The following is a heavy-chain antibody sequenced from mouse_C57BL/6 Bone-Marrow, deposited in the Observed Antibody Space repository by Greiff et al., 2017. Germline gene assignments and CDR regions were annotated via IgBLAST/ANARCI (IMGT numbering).Heavy chain of an antibody. CDR1: GYTFTSYG. Sequence: VQLQQSGAELARPGASVKLSCKASGYTFTSYGISWVKQRTGQGLEWIGEIYPRSGNTYYNEKFKGKATLTADKSSSTAYMELRNLTSEDSAVYFCARDDYYGSSYRFDYWGQGTTLTVSS. V-gene: IGHV1-81*01. CDR3: ARDDYYGSSYRFDY. D-gene: IGHD1-1*01. CDR2: IYPRSGNT. J-gene: IGHJ2*01.